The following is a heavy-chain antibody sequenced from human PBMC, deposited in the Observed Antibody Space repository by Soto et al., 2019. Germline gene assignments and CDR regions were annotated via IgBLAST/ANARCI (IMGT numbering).Heavy chain of an antibody. CDR2: IIPILGIA. V-gene: IGHV1-69*08. J-gene: IGHJ6*03. D-gene: IGHD3-3*01. CDR1: GGTFSSYT. CDR3: ARELDYDFWSGYYITNYYYYMDV. Sequence: QVQLVQSGAEVKKPGSSVKVSCKASGGTFSSYTISWVRQAPGQGLEWMGRIIPILGIANYAQKFQGRVTITADKYTSTAYMELSSLRSEDTAVYYCARELDYDFWSGYYITNYYYYMDVWGKGTTVTVSS.